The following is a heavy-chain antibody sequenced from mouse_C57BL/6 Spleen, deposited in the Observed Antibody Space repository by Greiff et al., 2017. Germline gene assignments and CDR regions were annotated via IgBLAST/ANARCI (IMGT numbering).Heavy chain of an antibody. Sequence: EVQLQQSGPELVKPGDSVTISCKASGYSFTGYFMNWVMQSHGQSLEWIGRINPYNGDTSYNQKFKGKATLTVDKSSSTAHMELRSLTSEDSAVYYCARGGYDDAMDYWGQGTSVTVSS. CDR2: INPYNGDT. D-gene: IGHD2-2*01. V-gene: IGHV1-20*01. CDR1: GYSFTGYF. J-gene: IGHJ4*01. CDR3: ARGGYDDAMDY.